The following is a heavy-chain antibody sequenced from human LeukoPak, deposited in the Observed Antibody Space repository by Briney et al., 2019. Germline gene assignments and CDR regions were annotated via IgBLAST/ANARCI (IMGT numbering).Heavy chain of an antibody. CDR2: ITGTGENT. J-gene: IGHJ4*02. D-gene: IGHD3-10*01. CDR3: AKIGGYFDY. V-gene: IGHV3-23*01. CDR1: GFTFGSNS. Sequence: GGSLRLSCAASGFTFGSNSMSWVRQAPGKGMEWVSAITGTGENTYYADFVKGRFTISRDNSNNTLYLQMNSLRAEDTAVYYCAKIGGYFDYWGQGTLVTVSS.